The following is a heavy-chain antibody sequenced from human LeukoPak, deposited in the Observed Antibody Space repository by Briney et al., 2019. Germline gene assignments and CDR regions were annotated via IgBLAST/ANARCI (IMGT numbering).Heavy chain of an antibody. Sequence: GGSLRLSCAASGFTFSSYSMNWVRQAPGKGLEWVSSISSSSSYIYYADSVKGRFTISRDNAKNSLYLQMNSLRAEDTAVYYCARDPGAAAGTDYWGQGTLVTVSS. CDR2: ISSSSSYI. CDR1: GFTFSSYS. D-gene: IGHD6-13*01. CDR3: ARDPGAAAGTDY. J-gene: IGHJ4*02. V-gene: IGHV3-21*01.